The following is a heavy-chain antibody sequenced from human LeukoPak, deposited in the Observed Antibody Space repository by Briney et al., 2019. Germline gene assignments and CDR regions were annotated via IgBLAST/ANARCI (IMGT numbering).Heavy chain of an antibody. V-gene: IGHV1-2*04. CDR3: ARENTPEAAFDY. D-gene: IGHD2-15*01. CDR1: GYTFTSYG. Sequence: ASVKVSCKASGYTFTSYGISWVRQAPGQGLEWMGWTNPNSGGTNYAQKFQGWVTMTRDTSISTAYMELSRLRSDDTAVYYCARENTPEAAFDYWGQGTLVTVSS. J-gene: IGHJ4*02. CDR2: TNPNSGGT.